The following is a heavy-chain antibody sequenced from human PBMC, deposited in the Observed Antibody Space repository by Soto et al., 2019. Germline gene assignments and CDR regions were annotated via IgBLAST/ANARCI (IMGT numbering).Heavy chain of an antibody. V-gene: IGHV1-69*13. CDR2: IIPIFGTA. D-gene: IGHD2-2*01. CDR3: AREVVPAAIPYYYGMDV. CDR1: GGTFSSYA. Sequence: SVKVSCKASGGTFSSYAISWVRQAPGQGLEWMGGIIPIFGTANYAQKFQGRVTITADESTSTAYMELSSLRSEDTAVYYCAREVVPAAIPYYYGMDVWGQGTTVTVSS. J-gene: IGHJ6*02.